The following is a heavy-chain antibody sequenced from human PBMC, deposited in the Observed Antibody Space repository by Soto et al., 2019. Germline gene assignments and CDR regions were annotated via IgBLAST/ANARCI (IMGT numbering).Heavy chain of an antibody. D-gene: IGHD6-19*01. CDR2: IKQDGSEK. Sequence: EVQLGESGGGLVQPVGTLRLSCAASVFTLSSYWMSWVRQAPGKGLEWVANIKQDGSEKYYVDSVKGRFTISRDNAKSSLYLQMNSLRAEDTAVYYCAREGRGSSGFDYWGQGTLVTVSS. V-gene: IGHV3-7*01. CDR3: AREGRGSSGFDY. CDR1: VFTLSSYW. J-gene: IGHJ4*02.